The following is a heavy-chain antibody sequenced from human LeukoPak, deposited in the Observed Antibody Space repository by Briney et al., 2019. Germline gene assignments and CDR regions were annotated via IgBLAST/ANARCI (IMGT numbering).Heavy chain of an antibody. Sequence: PGGSLRLSCVASGYDFSGYTFTWVRQAPGKGLEYVSSISKSSALKYYAESVRGRFTISRDNARNSLYLQMNSLRAEDTALYYCARVGCATDYWGQGTLVTVSS. J-gene: IGHJ4*02. CDR1: GYDFSGYT. CDR2: ISKSSALK. D-gene: IGHD1-26*01. V-gene: IGHV3-21*01. CDR3: ARVGCATDY.